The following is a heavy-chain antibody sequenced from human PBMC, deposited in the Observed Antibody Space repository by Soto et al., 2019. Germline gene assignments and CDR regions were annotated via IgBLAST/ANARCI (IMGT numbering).Heavy chain of an antibody. CDR2: INPNSGGT. D-gene: IGHD6-13*01. CDR1: GYTFTGYY. V-gene: IGHV1-2*04. Sequence: GASVKVSCKASGYTFTGYYMHWVRQAPGQGLEWMGWINPNSGGTNYAQKFQGWVTMTRDTSISTAYMELSRLRSDDTAVYYCARAGWRGSSYGMDVWGQATTVTVSS. CDR3: ARAGWRGSSYGMDV. J-gene: IGHJ6*02.